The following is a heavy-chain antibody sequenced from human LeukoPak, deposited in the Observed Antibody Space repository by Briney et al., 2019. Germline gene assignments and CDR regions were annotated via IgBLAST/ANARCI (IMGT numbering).Heavy chain of an antibody. CDR2: ISSSSSYI. V-gene: IGHV3-21*01. D-gene: IGHD3-3*01. J-gene: IGHJ5*02. Sequence: GGSLRLSCAASGFTFSSYSMNWVRQAPGKGLEWVSSISSSSSYIYYADSVKGRFTISRDNARNSLYLQMNSLRAEDTAVYYCAREYYDFWSGYYSSWFDPWGQGTLVTVSS. CDR3: AREYYDFWSGYYSSWFDP. CDR1: GFTFSSYS.